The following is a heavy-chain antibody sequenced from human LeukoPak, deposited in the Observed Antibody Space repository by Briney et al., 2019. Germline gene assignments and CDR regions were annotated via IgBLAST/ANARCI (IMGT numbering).Heavy chain of an antibody. Sequence: ASVKVSCKVSGYTLSELFMHWVRQAPGKGLEWMGGFDPEDGEKIYAQKFQGRVTMTRDTSISTAYMELSRLRSDDTAVYYCAREAVASYFDYWGQGTLVTVSS. CDR3: AREAVASYFDY. V-gene: IGHV1-24*01. CDR1: GYTLSELF. D-gene: IGHD6-19*01. J-gene: IGHJ4*02. CDR2: FDPEDGEK.